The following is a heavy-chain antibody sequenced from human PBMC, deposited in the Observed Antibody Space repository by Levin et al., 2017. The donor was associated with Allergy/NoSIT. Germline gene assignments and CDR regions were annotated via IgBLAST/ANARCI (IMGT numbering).Heavy chain of an antibody. CDR3: TRHRVVAARFGY. D-gene: IGHD2-15*01. V-gene: IGHV3-49*03. Sequence: TGGSLRLSCTASGFNFGDYAMSWFRQAPGKGLEWVGFITSKSSGGTAQYAASVKGRFNISRDDSKSIAYLQMNSLRTEDTAVYYCTRHRVVAARFGYWGQGTLVTVSS. CDR2: ITSKSSGGTA. CDR1: GFNFGDYA. J-gene: IGHJ4*02.